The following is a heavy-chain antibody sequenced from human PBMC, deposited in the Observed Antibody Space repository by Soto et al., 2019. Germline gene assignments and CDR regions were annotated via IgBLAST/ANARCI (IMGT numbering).Heavy chain of an antibody. D-gene: IGHD6-13*01. V-gene: IGHV1-69*01. Sequence: QVQLVQSGAEVKKPGSSVKVSCKASGGTFSSYAISWVRQAPGQGIEWMGGIIPIFGTANYAQKFQGRVTITADESTSTAYMELSSLRSEDTAVYYCARHIAAARDIGWFDPWGQGTLVTVSS. CDR3: ARHIAAARDIGWFDP. J-gene: IGHJ5*02. CDR2: IIPIFGTA. CDR1: GGTFSSYA.